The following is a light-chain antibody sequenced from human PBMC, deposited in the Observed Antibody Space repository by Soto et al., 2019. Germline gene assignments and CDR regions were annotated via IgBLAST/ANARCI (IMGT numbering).Light chain of an antibody. CDR3: SAYTARSTLV. V-gene: IGLV2-14*01. Sequence: QSALTQPASVSGSPGQSITISCSGTMRDVGAYNFVSWYQQHPGKATKLIIYEVRNRPSGISSRFSGSRSGNTASLTVSGLQSEDEGDYYCSAYTARSTLVFGGGTKLTVL. CDR1: MRDVGAYNF. CDR2: EVR. J-gene: IGLJ3*02.